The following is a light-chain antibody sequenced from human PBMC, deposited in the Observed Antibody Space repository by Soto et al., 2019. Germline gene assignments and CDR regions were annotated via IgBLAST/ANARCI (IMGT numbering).Light chain of an antibody. CDR3: QQYNDNWT. CDR2: KAS. J-gene: IGKJ1*01. Sequence: DIQMTQSPSTLSASVGDRVTITCRASQSISSWLAWHQQKPGKAPKLLIYKASTLQSGVPSRFSGSGSGTEFTLAISSLQPDDSETYYCQQYNDNWTFGQGTKVEIK. V-gene: IGKV1-5*03. CDR1: QSISSW.